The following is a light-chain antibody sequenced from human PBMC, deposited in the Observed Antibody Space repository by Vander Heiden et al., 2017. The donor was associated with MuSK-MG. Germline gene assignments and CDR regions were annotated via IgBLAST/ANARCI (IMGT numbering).Light chain of an antibody. Sequence: DIQMTQSPSSLSASVGDRVTITCRASQGINTYLSWFQQKPGKPPKALIYGASNLQSGVPSKFSGSGSGTDFTLTISSLQPEDFATYYCQQDNISPRTFGQGTKVEIK. CDR3: QQDNISPRT. CDR2: GAS. V-gene: IGKV1-16*02. CDR1: QGINTY. J-gene: IGKJ1*01.